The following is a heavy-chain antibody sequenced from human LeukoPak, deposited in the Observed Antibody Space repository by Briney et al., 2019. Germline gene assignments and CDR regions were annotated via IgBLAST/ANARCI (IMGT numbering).Heavy chain of an antibody. Sequence: PGGSLRLSCAASGFTFSNFAMSRVRQAPEKGLECVSGISGNGGRIYYADSVKGRITISRDNAKKTLYLQMNSLRDEDTAVYYCARRGTGAASYFDYWGRGTLVTVSS. CDR2: ISGNGGRI. CDR3: ARRGTGAASYFDY. V-gene: IGHV3-23*01. J-gene: IGHJ4*02. D-gene: IGHD3/OR15-3a*01. CDR1: GFTFSNFA.